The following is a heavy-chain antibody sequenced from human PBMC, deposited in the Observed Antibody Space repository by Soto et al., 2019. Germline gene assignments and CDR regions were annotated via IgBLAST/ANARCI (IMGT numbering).Heavy chain of an antibody. V-gene: IGHV4-59*01. J-gene: IGHJ4*02. CDR3: ARGAEYSGYYFDF. CDR1: GAAISYYY. CDR2: IYYSGST. D-gene: IGHD5-12*01. Sequence: SETRSLTCTVSGAAISYYYWSWIRQPPGKGLEWIGYIYYSGSTNYNPSLKSRVTMSLDTSKNQFSLKLNSVTAADTAVYYCARGAEYSGYYFDFWAQGTLVTVSS.